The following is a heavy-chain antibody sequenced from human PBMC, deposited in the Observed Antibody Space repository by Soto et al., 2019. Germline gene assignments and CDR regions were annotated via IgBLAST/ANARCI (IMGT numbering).Heavy chain of an antibody. D-gene: IGHD3-22*01. V-gene: IGHV3-30*18. CDR1: GFTFSSYG. J-gene: IGHJ4*02. Sequence: PGWSLRLSCAASGFTFSSYGMHWVRQAPGKGLEWVAVISYDGSNKYYADSVKGRFTISRDNSKNTLYLQMNSLRAEDTAVYYCAKETYYYDSSGYYGLDYWGQGTLVTVSS. CDR2: ISYDGSNK. CDR3: AKETYYYDSSGYYGLDY.